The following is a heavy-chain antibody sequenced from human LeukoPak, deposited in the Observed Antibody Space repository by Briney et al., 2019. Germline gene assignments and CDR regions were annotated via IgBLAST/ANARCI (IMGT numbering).Heavy chain of an antibody. CDR2: SYSGGNA. Sequence: SETLSLTCTVSGASTSAYYWSWIRQPPGKGLEWIGYSYSGGNANYNPSLKSRVTISIDTSENQFSLRLTSVTAADTAVYFCAHSKRGGGYYINAFAVWGQGALVTVSS. CDR3: AHSKRGGGYYINAFAV. V-gene: IGHV4-59*01. CDR1: GASTSAYY. D-gene: IGHD1-26*01. J-gene: IGHJ3*01.